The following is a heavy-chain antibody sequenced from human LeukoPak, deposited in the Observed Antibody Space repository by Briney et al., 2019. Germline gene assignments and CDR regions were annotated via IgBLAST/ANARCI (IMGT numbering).Heavy chain of an antibody. CDR1: GFTFSSYG. V-gene: IGHV3-21*06. D-gene: IGHD2-2*01. Sequence: GGSLRLSCAASGFTFSSYGMHWVRQAPGKGLEWVSSISGSSSYIHYADSVKGRFTISRDNAKNSLFLQMNSLRAEDAAVYFCARGHTLAAVAPSAVTPCDIWGRGTLVTVSS. J-gene: IGHJ4*02. CDR2: ISGSSSYI. CDR3: ARGHTLAAVAPSAVTPCDI.